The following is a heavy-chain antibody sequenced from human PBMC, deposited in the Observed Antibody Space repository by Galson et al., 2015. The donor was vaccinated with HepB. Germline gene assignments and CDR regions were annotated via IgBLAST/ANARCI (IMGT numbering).Heavy chain of an antibody. CDR1: GYTFTSYG. D-gene: IGHD4-17*01. Sequence: QSGAEVKKPGASVKVSCKASGYTFTSYGTSWVRQAPGQGLEWMGWISAYNGNTNYAQKLQGRVTMTTDTSTSTAYMELRSLRSDDTAVYYCARDGLTGSNYGDYVYYYYGMDVWGQGTTVTVSS. J-gene: IGHJ6*02. V-gene: IGHV1-18*04. CDR2: ISAYNGNT. CDR3: ARDGLTGSNYGDYVYYYYGMDV.